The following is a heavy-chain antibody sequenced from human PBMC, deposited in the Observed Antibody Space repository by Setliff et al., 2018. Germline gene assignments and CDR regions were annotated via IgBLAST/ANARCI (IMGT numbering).Heavy chain of an antibody. V-gene: IGHV4-4*07. J-gene: IGHJ3*02. CDR3: ARGKLRLGQLSLFYGFDI. CDR1: GDSISSYY. CDR2: IYSSGST. D-gene: IGHD3-16*02. Sequence: SETLSLTCTVSGDSISSYYWSWIRQPAGKGLEWIGRIYSSGSTNFNPSLESRVTMSMDTSKNQFSLKLSSVTAADTAIYYCARGKLRLGQLSLFYGFDIWGQGTMVTVSS.